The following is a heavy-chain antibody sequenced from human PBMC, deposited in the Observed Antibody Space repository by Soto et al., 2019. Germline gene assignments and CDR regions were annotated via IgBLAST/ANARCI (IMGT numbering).Heavy chain of an antibody. CDR3: AREGDYYFYMDV. J-gene: IGHJ6*03. D-gene: IGHD1-26*01. V-gene: IGHV3-21*01. CDR1: GFTFSSYA. Sequence: GGSLRLSCAASGFTFSSYAMSWVRQAPGKGLEWVSSISSSSSYIYYADSLKGRFTVSRDNARNSLYLQMNSLGAEDTAVYYCAREGDYYFYMDVWGKGTTVTVSS. CDR2: ISSSSSYI.